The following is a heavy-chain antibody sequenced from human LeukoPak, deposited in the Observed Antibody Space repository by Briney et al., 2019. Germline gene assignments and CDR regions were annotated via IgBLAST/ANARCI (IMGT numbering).Heavy chain of an antibody. J-gene: IGHJ4*02. V-gene: IGHV3-53*01. CDR3: ASQYSSGWYGLDY. CDR1: GFTVSNNY. Sequence: GGSLRLSCAASGFTVSNNYMSWVRQPPGKGLESVSVIYSGGGTYYADSVKGRFTISRDNSKNALYLQMNGLRAEDTAVYYCASQYSSGWYGLDYWGQGTLVTVSS. CDR2: IYSGGGT. D-gene: IGHD6-19*01.